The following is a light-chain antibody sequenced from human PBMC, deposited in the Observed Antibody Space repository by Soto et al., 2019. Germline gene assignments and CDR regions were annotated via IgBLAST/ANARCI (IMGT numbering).Light chain of an antibody. V-gene: IGLV1-40*01. J-gene: IGLJ1*01. CDR2: DNT. CDR1: SSNIGACYD. CDR3: KSYDSSLSGPRV. Sequence: QSVLTQPPSVSGAPGQRVTISCTGSSSNIGACYDVHWYQQLPGTAPKLIIYDNTNRPSGVPDRFSGSKSGTSASLAITGLQAEDEADYYCKSYDSSLSGPRVFGTGTKVTVL.